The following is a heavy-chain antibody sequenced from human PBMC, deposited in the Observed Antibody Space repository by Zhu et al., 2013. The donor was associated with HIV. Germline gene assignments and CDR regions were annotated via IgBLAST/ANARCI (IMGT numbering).Heavy chain of an antibody. CDR1: GYTFTSYY. Sequence: QVQLVQSGAEVKKPGASVKVSCKASGYTFTSYYMHWVRQAPGQGLEWMGIINPSGGSTSYAQKFQGRVTMTRDTSTSTVYMELSSLRSEDTAVYYCARRRYYDFWSTKERYYYYGMDVWGQGTTVTVSS. CDR2: INPSGGST. D-gene: IGHD3-3*01. V-gene: IGHV1-46*01. CDR3: ARRRYYDFWSTKERYYYYGMDV. J-gene: IGHJ6*02.